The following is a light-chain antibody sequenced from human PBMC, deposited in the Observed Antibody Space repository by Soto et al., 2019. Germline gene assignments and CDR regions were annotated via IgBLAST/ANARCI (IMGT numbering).Light chain of an antibody. J-gene: IGKJ5*01. V-gene: IGKV1-39*01. Sequence: DVLITQSPASLSASVGDRVSITCRTSFTVSGYLNWWQQRPGKAPTLLIYGTFKLHSGVPSRFSGSGSGADFTLTITNVQPEDIATYYCQQSYTTPVTFGPGTRL. CDR1: FTVSGY. CDR3: QQSYTTPVT. CDR2: GTF.